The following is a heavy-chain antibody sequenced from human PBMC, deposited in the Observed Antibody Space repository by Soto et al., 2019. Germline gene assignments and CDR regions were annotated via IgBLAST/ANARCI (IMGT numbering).Heavy chain of an antibody. D-gene: IGHD3-22*01. CDR3: ARLARGGGYRLFDY. CDR2: IYYSGST. J-gene: IGHJ4*02. V-gene: IGHV4-39*01. Sequence: SETLSLTCTVSGGSISSSSYYWGWIRQPPGKGLEWIGSIYYSGSTYYNPSLKSRVTISVDTSKNQFSLKLSSVTAADTAVYYCARLARGGGYRLFDYWGQGTLVTVSS. CDR1: GGSISSSSYY.